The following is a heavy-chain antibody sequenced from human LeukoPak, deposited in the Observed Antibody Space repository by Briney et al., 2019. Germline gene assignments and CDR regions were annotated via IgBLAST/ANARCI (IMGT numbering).Heavy chain of an antibody. CDR1: GYTFTGYY. Sequence: ASVRVSCKASGYTFTGYYMHWVRQAPGQGLEWMGWMNPNSGNTGYAQKFQGRVTMTRNTSISTAYMELSGLRSEDTAVYYCARGNLGSSDYWGQGTLVTVSS. CDR3: ARGNLGSSDY. D-gene: IGHD2-15*01. V-gene: IGHV1-8*02. CDR2: MNPNSGNT. J-gene: IGHJ4*02.